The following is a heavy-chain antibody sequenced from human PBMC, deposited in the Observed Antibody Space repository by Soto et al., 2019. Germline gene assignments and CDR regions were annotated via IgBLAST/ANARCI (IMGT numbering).Heavy chain of an antibody. CDR3: AAGKYSSSSYLTDY. J-gene: IGHJ4*02. V-gene: IGHV1-58*01. D-gene: IGHD6-6*01. CDR2: IVVGSGNT. CDR1: GFTFTSSA. Sequence: SVKVSCKASGFTFTSSAVQWVRQALGQRLEWIGWIVVGSGNTNYAQKFQERVTITRDMSTSTAYMELSSLRSEDTAVYYCAAGKYSSSSYLTDYWGQGTLVTVSS.